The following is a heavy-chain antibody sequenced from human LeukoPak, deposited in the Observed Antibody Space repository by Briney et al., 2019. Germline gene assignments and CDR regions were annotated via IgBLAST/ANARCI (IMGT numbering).Heavy chain of an antibody. D-gene: IGHD6-13*01. V-gene: IGHV3-23*01. J-gene: IGHJ4*02. CDR2: ISGSGYTI. Sequence: GGSLRLSCTASGFIFSTYGMSWVRQAPGKGLEWVSSISGSGYTIDYADSVRGRFTISRDNSKNTLFLQLNSLRAEDTARYFCAKDPSSRSPFFDYWGQGTLVTVSS. CDR3: AKDPSSRSPFFDY. CDR1: GFIFSTYG.